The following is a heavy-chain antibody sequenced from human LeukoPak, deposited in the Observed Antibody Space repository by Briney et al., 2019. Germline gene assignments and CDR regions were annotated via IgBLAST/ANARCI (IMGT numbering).Heavy chain of an antibody. CDR1: GFTVSSKY. J-gene: IGHJ4*02. Sequence: PGGSLRLSCAASGFTVSSKYMTWVRQAPGKGLEWVSVIYSGGSTYYGDSVKGRFTISRDNSKNTLYLQMNSLRAEDTAVYYCARDRRYCSGSSCYSGVDYWGQGTLVTVSS. CDR3: ARDRRYCSGSSCYSGVDY. D-gene: IGHD2-15*01. V-gene: IGHV3-53*01. CDR2: IYSGGST.